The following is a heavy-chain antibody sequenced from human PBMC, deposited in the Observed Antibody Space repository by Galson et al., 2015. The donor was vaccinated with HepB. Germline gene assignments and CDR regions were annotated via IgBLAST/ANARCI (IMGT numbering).Heavy chain of an antibody. CDR1: GYTFTSYG. CDR2: ISAYNGNT. D-gene: IGHD4-17*01. Sequence: VTVSCKASGYTFTSYGISWVRQAPGQGLEWMGWISAYNGNTNYAQKLQGRVTMTTDTSTSTAYMELRSLRSDDTAVYYCARDVTVTTTRGYYYYVDVWGKGTTVTVSS. V-gene: IGHV1-18*01. CDR3: ARDVTVTTTRGYYYYVDV. J-gene: IGHJ6*03.